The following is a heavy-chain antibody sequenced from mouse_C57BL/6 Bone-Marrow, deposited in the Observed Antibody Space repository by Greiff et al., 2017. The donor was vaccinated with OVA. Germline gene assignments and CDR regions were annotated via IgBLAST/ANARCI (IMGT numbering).Heavy chain of an antibody. CDR3: ARWNLTWRYFDY. J-gene: IGHJ2*01. CDR2: IKPSSGYN. D-gene: IGHD4-1*01. CDR1: GYTFTSYW. Sequence: VKLQQSGAELAKPGASVTLSCKASGYTFTSYWMHWVNQRPGQGLEWIGYIKPSSGYNKYNQKLKDKATLTADKSSSTAYMQLSSLTYEDSAVYYCARWNLTWRYFDYWGQGTTLTVSS. V-gene: IGHV1-7*01.